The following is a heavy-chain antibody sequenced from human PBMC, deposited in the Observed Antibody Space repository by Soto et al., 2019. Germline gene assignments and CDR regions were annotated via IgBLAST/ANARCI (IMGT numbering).Heavy chain of an antibody. Sequence: SETLSLTCTVSGGSSSSYYLSWIRQPPGKGLEWIGYIYYSGSTNYNPSLKSRVTISVDTSKNQFSLKLSSVTAADTAVYYCASYGYSSGWYSGSGWFDPWGQGTLVTVSS. CDR1: GGSSSSYY. V-gene: IGHV4-59*01. CDR2: IYYSGST. D-gene: IGHD6-19*01. J-gene: IGHJ5*02. CDR3: ASYGYSSGWYSGSGWFDP.